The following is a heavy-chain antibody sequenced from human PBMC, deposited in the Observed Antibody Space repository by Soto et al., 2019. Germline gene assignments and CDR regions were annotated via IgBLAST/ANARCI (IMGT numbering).Heavy chain of an antibody. CDR3: ARDMPPEYNWNAAEYYYYGMDV. D-gene: IGHD1-20*01. CDR2: FDPEDGET. CDR1: GSTLTELS. Sequence: GASVTVSCTVSGSTLTELSMHWVRQAPGKGLEWMGGFDPEDGETIYVQKFQGRVTMTKDTSTSTAYMELSSLRSEDTAVYYCARDMPPEYNWNAAEYYYYGMDVWGQGTTVTVSS. J-gene: IGHJ6*02. V-gene: IGHV1-24*01.